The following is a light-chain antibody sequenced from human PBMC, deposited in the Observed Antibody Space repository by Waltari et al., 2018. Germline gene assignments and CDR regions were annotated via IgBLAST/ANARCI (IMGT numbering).Light chain of an antibody. J-gene: IGLJ2*01. CDR1: SSNTGRSY. Sequence: QSVLTQPPSASATPGQRVTISCSGSSSNTGRSYVYWYQQFPGTAPKPLIYTNDQRPSGVPDRFSGSKSGTSASLAISGLRSEDEADYYCAAWDDSLSGHVVFGGGTKLTVL. CDR2: TND. CDR3: AAWDDSLSGHVV. V-gene: IGLV1-47*02.